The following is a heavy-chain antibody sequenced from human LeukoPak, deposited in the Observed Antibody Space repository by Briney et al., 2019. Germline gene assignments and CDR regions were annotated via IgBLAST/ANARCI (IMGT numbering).Heavy chain of an antibody. D-gene: IGHD3-9*01. CDR1: GFTFSSYW. CDR2: IKQNGSEK. Sequence: GGSLRLSCAASGFTFSSYWMGWVRQAPGKGLEWVANIKQNGSEKYYVDSVKGRFTISRDNAKNSLYLQMNSLRAEDTAVYYCARDYRPLRYFDWLFPPNAFDIWGQGTMVTVSS. CDR3: ARDYRPLRYFDWLFPPNAFDI. V-gene: IGHV3-7*01. J-gene: IGHJ3*02.